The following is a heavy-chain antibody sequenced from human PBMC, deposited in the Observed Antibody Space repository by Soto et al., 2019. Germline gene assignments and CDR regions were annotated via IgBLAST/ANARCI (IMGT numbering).Heavy chain of an antibody. CDR1: GFTVSSNY. D-gene: IGHD5-12*01. Sequence: GGSLRLSCAASGFTVSSNYMSWVRQAPGKGLEWVSVIYSGGSTYYADSVKGRFTISRDNSKNTLYLQMNSLRAEDKAVYYCAISYDTRGISYYYGMDVWGQGTTVTVSS. CDR2: IYSGGST. V-gene: IGHV3-53*01. CDR3: AISYDTRGISYYYGMDV. J-gene: IGHJ6*02.